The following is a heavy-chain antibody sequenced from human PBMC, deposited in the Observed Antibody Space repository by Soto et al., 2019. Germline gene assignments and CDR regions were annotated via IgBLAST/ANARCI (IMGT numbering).Heavy chain of an antibody. CDR1: GFTFSSYA. Sequence: QVQLVESGGGVVQPGRSLRLSCAASGFTFSSYAMHWVRQAPGKGLEWVAVISYDGSNKYYADSVKGRFTISRDNSKNTLYLQMNSLRAEDTAVYYCARDFGVVLVPAAWGQGTLVTVSS. CDR3: ARDFGVVLVPAA. V-gene: IGHV3-30-3*01. J-gene: IGHJ5*02. D-gene: IGHD2-2*01. CDR2: ISYDGSNK.